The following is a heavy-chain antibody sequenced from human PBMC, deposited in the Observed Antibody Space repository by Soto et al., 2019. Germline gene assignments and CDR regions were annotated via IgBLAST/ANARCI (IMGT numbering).Heavy chain of an antibody. V-gene: IGHV3-30-3*01. Sequence: PGGSLRLSCAASGFTFSSYAMHWVRQAPGKGLEWVAVISYDGSNKYYADSVKGRFTISRDNSKNTLYLQMNSLRAEDTAVYYCARDRGCSGGSCYSLYWFDPWGQGTLVTVSS. CDR1: GFTFSSYA. CDR3: ARDRGCSGGSCYSLYWFDP. D-gene: IGHD2-15*01. CDR2: ISYDGSNK. J-gene: IGHJ5*02.